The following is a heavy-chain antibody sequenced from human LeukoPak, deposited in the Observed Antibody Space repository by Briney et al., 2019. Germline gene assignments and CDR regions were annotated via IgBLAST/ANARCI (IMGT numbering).Heavy chain of an antibody. Sequence: GGSLRLSCAASGFTFTTNWMTWVRQAPGKGLEWVATINQDGSEKYYVDSVKGRFTISRDNAKNSLYLQMNSLRAEDTAVYYCAKDHLAGNSYGHWGQGTLVTVSS. J-gene: IGHJ4*02. V-gene: IGHV3-7*01. CDR3: AKDHLAGNSYGH. D-gene: IGHD5-18*01. CDR2: INQDGSEK. CDR1: GFTFTTNW.